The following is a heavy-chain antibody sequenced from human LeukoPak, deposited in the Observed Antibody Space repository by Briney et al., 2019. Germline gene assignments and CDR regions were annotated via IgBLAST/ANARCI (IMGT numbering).Heavy chain of an antibody. Sequence: ASVKVSCKASGYTFTGYYMHWVRQAPGQGLEWMGWINPNSGGTNYAQKFQGRVTMTRDTSISTAYMELSRLRSDDTAVYYCAGVGLYSGSYSPAFDIWGQGTMVTVSS. D-gene: IGHD1-26*01. CDR2: INPNSGGT. CDR1: GYTFTGYY. J-gene: IGHJ3*02. V-gene: IGHV1-2*02. CDR3: AGVGLYSGSYSPAFDI.